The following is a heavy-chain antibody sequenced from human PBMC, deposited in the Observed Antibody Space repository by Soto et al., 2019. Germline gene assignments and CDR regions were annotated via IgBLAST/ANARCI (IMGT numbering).Heavy chain of an antibody. V-gene: IGHV4-59*13. J-gene: IGHJ4*02. CDR3: ARDSSFNWNYQFDY. CDR1: GGSIRSYY. D-gene: IGHD1-7*01. CDR2: IYYSGST. Sequence: PSETLSLTCTVSGGSIRSYYWSWIRQPPGKGLEWIGYIYYSGSTNYNPSLKSRVTISVDTSKNQFSLKLSSVTAADTAVYYCARDSSFNWNYQFDYWGQGTLVTVSS.